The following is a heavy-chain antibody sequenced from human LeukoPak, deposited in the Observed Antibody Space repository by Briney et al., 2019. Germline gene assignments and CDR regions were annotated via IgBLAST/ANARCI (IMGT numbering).Heavy chain of an antibody. CDR3: ARGPIRWFGFDY. V-gene: IGHV1-69*01. D-gene: IGHD3-10*01. CDR1: GGTFSSYA. Sequence: GSSVKVSCKASGGTFSSYAISWVRQAPGQGLEWMGGIIPIFGTANYAQKFQGRVTITADESTSTAYMELSSRRSEDTAVYYCARGPIRWFGFDYWGQGTLVTVSS. J-gene: IGHJ4*02. CDR2: IIPIFGTA.